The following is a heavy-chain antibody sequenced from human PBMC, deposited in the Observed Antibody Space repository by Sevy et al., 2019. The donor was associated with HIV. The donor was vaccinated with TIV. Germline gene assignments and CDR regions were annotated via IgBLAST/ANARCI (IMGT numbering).Heavy chain of an antibody. Sequence: GGSLRLSCAASGFSFSSYGMHWVRQAPGKGLEWMSYIQYDGSNKDYADSVKGRFTISRDNSKNTLYRQMNGLRVEDTAVFECVKEGGGGGGDHWGQGTLVTVSS. V-gene: IGHV3-30*02. CDR2: IQYDGSNK. J-gene: IGHJ4*02. D-gene: IGHD3-16*01. CDR1: GFSFSSYG. CDR3: VKEGGGGGGDH.